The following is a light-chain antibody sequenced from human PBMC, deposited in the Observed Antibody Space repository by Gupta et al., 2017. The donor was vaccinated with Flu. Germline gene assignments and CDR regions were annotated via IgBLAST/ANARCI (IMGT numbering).Light chain of an antibody. Sequence: SYVLPQPPSVSVAPGQTARISCGGNNIGSKTVHWYQQKPGQAPVLVVYDDSARPSGIPERFSGSNSGNTATLTISRVEAGDEADYYCQVRDSSSDDPAWVFGGGTKLTVL. CDR2: DDS. CDR1: NIGSKT. J-gene: IGLJ3*02. CDR3: QVRDSSSDDPAWV. V-gene: IGLV3-21*02.